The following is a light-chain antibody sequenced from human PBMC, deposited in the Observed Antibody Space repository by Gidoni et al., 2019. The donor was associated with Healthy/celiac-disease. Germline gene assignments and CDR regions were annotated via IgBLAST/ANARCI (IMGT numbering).Light chain of an antibody. CDR2: GAS. Sequence: IVLTQSPGTLSLSPGESATLSCRASHSVSSSYIAWYQQKPGQAPRLLIYGASSRATGIPDRFSGSGSGTDFTLTISRLEPEDFAVYYCQQYGSSPRTFGQGKRLEIK. CDR3: QQYGSSPRT. V-gene: IGKV3-20*01. CDR1: HSVSSSY. J-gene: IGKJ5*01.